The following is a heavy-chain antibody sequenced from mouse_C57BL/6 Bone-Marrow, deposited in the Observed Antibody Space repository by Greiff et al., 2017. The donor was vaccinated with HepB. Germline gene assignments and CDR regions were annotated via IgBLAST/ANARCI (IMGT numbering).Heavy chain of an antibody. CDR1: GFNIKNTY. J-gene: IGHJ2*01. Sequence: EVQLQESVAELVRPGASVKLSCTASGFNIKNTYMHWVKQRPEQGLEWIGRIDPANGNTKYAPKFQGKATITADTSSNTAYLQLSSLTSEDTAIYYCARGLGLGSYPFDYWGQGTTLTVSS. CDR3: ARGLGLGSYPFDY. CDR2: IDPANGNT. V-gene: IGHV14-3*01. D-gene: IGHD4-1*01.